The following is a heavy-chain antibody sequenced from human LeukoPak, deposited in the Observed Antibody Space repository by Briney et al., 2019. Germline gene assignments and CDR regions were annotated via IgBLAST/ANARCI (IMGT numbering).Heavy chain of an antibody. V-gene: IGHV3-30-3*01. Sequence: LSLTCTVSGGSISSYYWSWIRQPPGKGLEWVAVISYDGSNKYYADSVKGRFTISRDNSKNTLYLQMNSLRAEDTAVYYCARDYYDSSGYYSSAFDIWGQGTMVTVSS. CDR2: ISYDGSNK. CDR1: GGSISSYY. J-gene: IGHJ3*02. D-gene: IGHD3-22*01. CDR3: ARDYYDSSGYYSSAFDI.